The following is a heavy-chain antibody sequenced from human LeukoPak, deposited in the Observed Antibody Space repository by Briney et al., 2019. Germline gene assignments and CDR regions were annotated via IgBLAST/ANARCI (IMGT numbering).Heavy chain of an antibody. CDR3: AKVDITGTIPRAFDI. V-gene: IGHV3-23*01. CDR2: TSGSGVTP. Sequence: GGSLRLSCAASGFTFSSYVMSWVRQAPGKGLEWVSATSGSGVTPYYADSVKGRFTISRDNSKNTLDLHLNSLRAEDTAMFYCAKVDITGTIPRAFDIWGQGTMVTVSS. J-gene: IGHJ3*02. D-gene: IGHD1/OR15-1a*01. CDR1: GFTFSSYV.